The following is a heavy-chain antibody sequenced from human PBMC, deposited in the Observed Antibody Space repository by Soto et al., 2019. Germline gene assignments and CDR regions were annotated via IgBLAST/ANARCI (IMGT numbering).Heavy chain of an antibody. Sequence: PSETLSLTCAVYGGSFSGYYWSWIRQPPGKGLEWIGEINHSGSTNYNPSLKSRVTISVDTSKNQFSLKLSSVTAADTAVYYCARGSGAFGFGYYYYYYMDVWGKGTTVTVSS. J-gene: IGHJ6*03. CDR3: ARGSGAFGFGYYYYYYMDV. CDR2: INHSGST. CDR1: GGSFSGYY. D-gene: IGHD3-10*01. V-gene: IGHV4-34*01.